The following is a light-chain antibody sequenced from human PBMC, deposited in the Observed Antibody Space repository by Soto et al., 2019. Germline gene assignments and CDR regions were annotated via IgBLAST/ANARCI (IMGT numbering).Light chain of an antibody. CDR3: QQYGSSLRT. CDR2: GAS. J-gene: IGKJ4*01. Sequence: EMVLTQSPGTLSLSPGERATLSCRASQSVSSNYLAWYQQKPGQAPRLLIYGASSRATGIPDRFSGSGSGTDFTLTISRLEPEDFAVYYCQQYGSSLRTFGGGTKVEIK. V-gene: IGKV3-20*01. CDR1: QSVSSNY.